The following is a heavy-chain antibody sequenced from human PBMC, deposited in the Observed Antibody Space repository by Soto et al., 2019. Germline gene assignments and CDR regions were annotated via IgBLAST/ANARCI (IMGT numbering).Heavy chain of an antibody. CDR1: GLTFSNVW. D-gene: IGHD5-18*01. CDR2: IKSKSDGETA. Sequence: PGGSLRLSCAASGLTFSNVWMTWVRQAPGKGLEWVGRIKSKSDGETADVAAPVKARFTISRDDSKNTVFLEMNSLKSEDTALYYCAITAMITRASSKSLDYWPRGTQVTVSS. CDR3: AITAMITRASSKSLDY. V-gene: IGHV3-15*01. J-gene: IGHJ4*02.